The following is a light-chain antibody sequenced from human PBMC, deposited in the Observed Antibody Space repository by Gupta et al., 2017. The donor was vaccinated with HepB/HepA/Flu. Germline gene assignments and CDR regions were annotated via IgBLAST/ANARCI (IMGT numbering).Light chain of an antibody. CDR3: AAWDDTLNHVI. CDR1: SSDIGSNN. J-gene: IGLJ2*01. V-gene: IGLV1-44*01. Sequence: QSVLLQPPPPSGTPGQMVTISCAGSSSDIGSNNVNWYQQLPGTAPKLLMYSNNQRHSGVPDRFSGSKSGTTASLAISGLQAEDEADYYCAAWDDTLNHVIFGGGTKLTVL. CDR2: SNN.